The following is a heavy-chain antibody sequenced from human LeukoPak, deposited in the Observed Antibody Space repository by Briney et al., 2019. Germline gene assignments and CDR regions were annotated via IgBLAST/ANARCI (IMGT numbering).Heavy chain of an antibody. CDR2: ISQSGGRST. CDR3: ARDLGCSTTSCRYNWFDP. J-gene: IGHJ5*02. Sequence: GGSLRLSCAASGFTFSSYAMTWVRQAPGKGLEWVSFISQSGGRSTDYADSVRGRFTISRDNSKNTLYLQMNSLRAEDTAVYHCARDLGCSTTSCRYNWFDPWGQGTLVTVSS. CDR1: GFTFSSYA. V-gene: IGHV3-23*01. D-gene: IGHD2-2*01.